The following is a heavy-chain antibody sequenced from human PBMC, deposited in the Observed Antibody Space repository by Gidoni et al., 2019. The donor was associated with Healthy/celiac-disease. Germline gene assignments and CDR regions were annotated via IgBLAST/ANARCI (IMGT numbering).Heavy chain of an antibody. CDR1: GFTFSSYA. Sequence: EVQLLESGGGLVQPGGSLRLSCAASGFTFSSYAMSWVRQAPGKGLEWFSAISGRGGSTYDADSVKGRFTISRDNSKNTLYLQMNSLRAEDTAVYYCGTATGTTNYYYGMDVWGQGTTVTVSS. D-gene: IGHD1-1*01. V-gene: IGHV3-23*01. CDR2: ISGRGGST. CDR3: GTATGTTNYYYGMDV. J-gene: IGHJ6*02.